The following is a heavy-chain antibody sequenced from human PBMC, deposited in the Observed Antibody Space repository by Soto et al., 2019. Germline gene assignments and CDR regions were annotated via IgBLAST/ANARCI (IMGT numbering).Heavy chain of an antibody. J-gene: IGHJ5*01. CDR2: ISSSSSTI. CDR3: ARTYGSGSYYYPNVHGFDS. D-gene: IGHD3-10*01. Sequence: GGSLRLSCAASGFTFSSYSMNWVRQAPGKGLEWVSYISSSSSTIYYADSVKGRFTISRDNAKNSLYLQMNSLRAEDTAVYYCARTYGSGSYYYPNVHGFDSWGQGTLVTVSS. V-gene: IGHV3-48*01. CDR1: GFTFSSYS.